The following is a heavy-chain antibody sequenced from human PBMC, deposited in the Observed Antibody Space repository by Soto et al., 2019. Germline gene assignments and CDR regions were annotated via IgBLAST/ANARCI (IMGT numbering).Heavy chain of an antibody. Sequence: PGGSLRLSCAASGFTFSSYAMSWVRQAPGKGLEWVSAVSGSGGSTYYADSVKGRFTISRDNSKNTLYLQMNSLRAEDTAVYYCAKMAAILRYFDWLPNNSFDPWGQGTLVTVSS. CDR2: VSGSGGST. CDR1: GFTFSSYA. D-gene: IGHD3-9*01. CDR3: AKMAAILRYFDWLPNNSFDP. V-gene: IGHV3-23*01. J-gene: IGHJ5*02.